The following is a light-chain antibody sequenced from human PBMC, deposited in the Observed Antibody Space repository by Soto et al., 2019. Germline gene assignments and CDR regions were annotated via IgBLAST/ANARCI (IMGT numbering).Light chain of an antibody. V-gene: IGKV3D-7*01. J-gene: IGKJ1*01. Sequence: ELVMTQSPGTLSLSPGDRATLSCRASQSVDSRSLSWYQQRPGQAPRLLIYGAATRASGIPARFSGSGSGTVFTLTISSLQSEDFAVYYCQQYNQWPPWTFGQGTKVEIK. CDR3: QQYNQWPPWT. CDR2: GAA. CDR1: QSVDSRS.